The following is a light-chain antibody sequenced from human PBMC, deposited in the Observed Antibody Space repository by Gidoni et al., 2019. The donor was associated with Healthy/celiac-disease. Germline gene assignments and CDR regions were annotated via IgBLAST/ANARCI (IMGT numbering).Light chain of an antibody. V-gene: IGKV3-15*01. CDR1: QSVSSN. Sequence: EIVMTQSPATLSVSPGESATLSCRASQSVSSNLAWYQQKPGQAPRLLIYGASTRATGIPARFSGSGSGTEFTLTISSLQSEDFAVYYCQQEWTFGQGTKVEIK. J-gene: IGKJ1*01. CDR3: QQEWT. CDR2: GAS.